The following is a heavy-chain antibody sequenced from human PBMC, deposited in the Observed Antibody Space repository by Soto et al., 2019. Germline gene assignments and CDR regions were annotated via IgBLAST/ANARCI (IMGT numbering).Heavy chain of an antibody. D-gene: IGHD6-6*01. V-gene: IGHV4-34*01. J-gene: IGHJ6*02. CDR1: GGSFSGYY. Sequence: QVQLQQWGAGLLKPSETLSLTCAVYGGSFSGYYWSWIRQPPGKGLEWIGEINHSGSTNYNPSLKIRVTISVDPSKNQFSLKLSSVTAADTAVYYCARLWSGSSSYYYYGMDVWGQGTTVTVSS. CDR3: ARLWSGSSSYYYYGMDV. CDR2: INHSGST.